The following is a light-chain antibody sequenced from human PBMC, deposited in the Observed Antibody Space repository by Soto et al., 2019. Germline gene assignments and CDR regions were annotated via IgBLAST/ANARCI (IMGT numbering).Light chain of an antibody. CDR3: EQYGSSPGT. V-gene: IGKV3-20*01. J-gene: IGKJ2*01. Sequence: DIVLTQSPGTLSLSPGERATLSCRASQNVNNNYLAWYQQKPGQAPRLLVRGASSRASGLPGRFSGSGSGTAITLTISRLEPEDFAVYYCEQYGSSPGTFGQGTKLEIK. CDR1: QNVNNNY. CDR2: GAS.